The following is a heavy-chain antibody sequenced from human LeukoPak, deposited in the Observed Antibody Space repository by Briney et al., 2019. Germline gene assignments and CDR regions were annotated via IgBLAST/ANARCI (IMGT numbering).Heavy chain of an antibody. CDR3: ARGGYDSSGFDFDY. J-gene: IGHJ4*02. CDR1: GFTVSSNY. Sequence: PGGSLRLSCAASGFTVSSNYMSWVRQAPGKGLEWVSIIYSGGSTYYTDSVKGRFTISRDNSKNTLYLQMNGLRAEDTAVYYCARGGYDSSGFDFDYWGQGTLVTVSS. CDR2: IYSGGST. D-gene: IGHD3-22*01. V-gene: IGHV3-53*01.